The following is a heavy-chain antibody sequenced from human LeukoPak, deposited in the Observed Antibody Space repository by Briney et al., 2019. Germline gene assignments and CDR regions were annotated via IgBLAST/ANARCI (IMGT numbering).Heavy chain of an antibody. CDR3: ARDRGLRVDAFDI. CDR1: GGSISSSSYY. J-gene: IGHJ3*02. Sequence: SETLSLTCTVSGGSISSSSYYWGWIRQPPGKGLEWIGSIYYSGSTYYNPSLKSRVTISVDTSKNQFSLKLSSVTAADTAVYYCARDRGLRVDAFDIWGQGTMVTVSS. D-gene: IGHD3-16*01. CDR2: IYYSGST. V-gene: IGHV4-39*02.